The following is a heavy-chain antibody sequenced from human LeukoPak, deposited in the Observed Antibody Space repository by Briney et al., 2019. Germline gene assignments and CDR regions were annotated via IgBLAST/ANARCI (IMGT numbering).Heavy chain of an antibody. V-gene: IGHV3-7*05. Sequence: GGSLRLSCEGTGFSFDNSWMNWVRQAPGKGLEWVANIKSDGSEIYYVDSVKGRFTISRDNAKNSLYLQMNSLRAEDTAVYYCARPYDSSGYYYGYWGQGTLVTVSS. D-gene: IGHD3-22*01. J-gene: IGHJ4*02. CDR3: ARPYDSSGYYYGY. CDR1: GFSFDNSW. CDR2: IKSDGSEI.